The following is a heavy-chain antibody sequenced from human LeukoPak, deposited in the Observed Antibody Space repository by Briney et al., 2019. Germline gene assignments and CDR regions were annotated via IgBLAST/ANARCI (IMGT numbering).Heavy chain of an antibody. CDR2: IYYSGST. CDR3: ARLLFGGAFDT. V-gene: IGHV4-59*01. J-gene: IGHJ3*02. CDR1: GGSISSYY. Sequence: SGTLSLTCTVSGGSISSYYWSWIRKLPGKGLEWIGYIYYSGSTNYNPSLKSRVTISVDTSKNQFSLKLSSVTAADTAVYYCARLLFGGAFDTWGQGTMVTVSS. D-gene: IGHD3-16*01.